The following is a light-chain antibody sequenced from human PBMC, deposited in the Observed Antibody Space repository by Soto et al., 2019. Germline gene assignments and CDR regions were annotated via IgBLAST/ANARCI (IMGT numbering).Light chain of an antibody. Sequence: QSALTQPPSASGSPGQSVTISCTGTSSDVGGYNYVSWYQQYPGRAPKLMIYEVTKQPSGVPERFSGSKSGNTASLTVSGLQAEDEAEYYCSSYAASNNFYFVFGGGTKLTVL. CDR2: EVT. CDR1: SSDVGGYNY. V-gene: IGLV2-8*01. CDR3: SSYAASNNFYFV. J-gene: IGLJ3*02.